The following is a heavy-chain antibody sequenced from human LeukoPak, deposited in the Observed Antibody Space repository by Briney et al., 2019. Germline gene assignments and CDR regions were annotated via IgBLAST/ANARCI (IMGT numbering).Heavy chain of an antibody. CDR1: GFTFSDYY. J-gene: IGHJ3*02. CDR3: VTEGFTYGFHSCDT. V-gene: IGHV3-15*01. D-gene: IGHD5-18*01. CDR2: IKAKTHGGTT. Sequence: GGSLRLSCAASGFTFSDYYMSWIRQAPGKGLEWVGRIKAKTHGGTTDYAAPVNGRFAISRDDSTNTVYLQMNSLKTDDTALYYCVTEGFTYGFHSCDTWGQGTTVTISS.